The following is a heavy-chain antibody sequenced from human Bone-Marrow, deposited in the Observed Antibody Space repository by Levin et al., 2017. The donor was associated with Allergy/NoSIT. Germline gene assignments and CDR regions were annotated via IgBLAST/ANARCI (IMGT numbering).Heavy chain of an antibody. CDR1: GGSISSSNW. J-gene: IGHJ3*02. Sequence: SQTLSLTCAVSGGSISSSNWWNWVRQSPGGGLEWIGEIYHSGSTNYNPSLKNRIFISVDKSRNQFSLRLNSVTAADTALYYCARRNSSWVVSAFDMWGQGTLVTVSS. CDR2: IYHSGST. V-gene: IGHV4-4*02. CDR3: ARRNSSWVVSAFDM. D-gene: IGHD2-8*02.